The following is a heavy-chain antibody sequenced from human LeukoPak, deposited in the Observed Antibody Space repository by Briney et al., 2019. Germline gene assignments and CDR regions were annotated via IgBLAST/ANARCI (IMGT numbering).Heavy chain of an antibody. Sequence: SQTLSLTCAISVDSVSSNSAAGNWIRQSPSRGLEWLGRTYYRSKWYNDYAVSVKSRRTINPDTSKNQFSLQLDSVTPEDTAVYYCAREKAQTYYDFWSGYYTLSESFVDYWGQGTLVTVSS. CDR3: AREKAQTYYDFWSGYYTLSESFVDY. D-gene: IGHD3-3*01. CDR1: VDSVSSNSAA. CDR2: TYYRSKWYN. J-gene: IGHJ4*02. V-gene: IGHV6-1*01.